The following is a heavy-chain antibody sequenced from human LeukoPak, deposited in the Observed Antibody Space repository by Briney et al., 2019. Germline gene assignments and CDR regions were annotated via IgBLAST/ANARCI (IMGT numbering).Heavy chain of an antibody. D-gene: IGHD4-17*01. J-gene: IGHJ4*02. CDR3: ARDPSYGGKSH. CDR1: GGTFSSYA. CDR2: IIPILGIA. Sequence: SVKVPCKASGGTFSSYAISWVRQAPGQGLEWMGRIIPILGIANYAQKFQGRVTITADKSTSTAYMELSSLRSEDTAVYYCARDPSYGGKSHWGQGTLVTVSS. V-gene: IGHV1-69*04.